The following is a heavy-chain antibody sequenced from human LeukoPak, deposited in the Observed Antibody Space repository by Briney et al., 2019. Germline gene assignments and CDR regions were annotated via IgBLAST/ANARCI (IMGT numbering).Heavy chain of an antibody. J-gene: IGHJ5*02. CDR1: GFTFSSYA. CDR3: AKDLVASITMVRGVKLAENWFDP. CDR2: ISGSGGST. D-gene: IGHD3-10*01. Sequence: PGGSLRLSCAASGFTFSSYAMSWVRQAPGKGLEWVSAISGSGGSTYYADSVKGRFTISRDNSKNTLYLQMNSLRAEDTAVYYCAKDLVASITMVRGVKLAENWFDPWGQGTLVTVSS. V-gene: IGHV3-23*01.